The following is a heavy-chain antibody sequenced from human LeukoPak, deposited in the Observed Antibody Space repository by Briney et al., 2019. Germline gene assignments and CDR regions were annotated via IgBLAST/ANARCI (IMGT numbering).Heavy chain of an antibody. D-gene: IGHD2-15*01. CDR1: GYTFTGYY. CDR2: INPNSGST. Sequence: GASVKVSCKASGYTFTGYYMHWVRQAPGQGLEWMGWINPNSGSTNYAQKFQGRVTMTRDTSISTAYMELSRLRSDDTAVYYCARQPPGYCSGGSCYGGWFDPWGQGTLVTVSS. V-gene: IGHV1-2*02. J-gene: IGHJ5*02. CDR3: ARQPPGYCSGGSCYGGWFDP.